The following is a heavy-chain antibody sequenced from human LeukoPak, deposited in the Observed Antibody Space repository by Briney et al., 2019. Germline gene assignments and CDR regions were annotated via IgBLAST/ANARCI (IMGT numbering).Heavy chain of an antibody. D-gene: IGHD3-22*01. J-gene: IGHJ4*02. CDR2: MNPNSGDT. CDR1: GYTFTTYD. Sequence: ASVKVSCKASGYTFTTYDITWLRQATGQGLEWMGWMNPNSGDTAYAQKFQGRVAMTRDTSISTAYMELSSLRSEDTAVYYCARGLGDYYDTSTYYYAVPAHWGQGTLVTVSS. V-gene: IGHV1-8*01. CDR3: ARGLGDYYDTSTYYYAVPAH.